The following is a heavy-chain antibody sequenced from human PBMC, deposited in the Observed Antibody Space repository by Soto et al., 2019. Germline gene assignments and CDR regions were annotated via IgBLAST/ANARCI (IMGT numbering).Heavy chain of an antibody. CDR3: ARDDPIAVAGARYYGMDV. D-gene: IGHD6-19*01. J-gene: IGHJ6*02. CDR1: GGSISSYY. CDR2: IYYSGST. Sequence: PSETLSLTCTVSGGSISSYYCSWIRQPPGKGLEWIGYIYYSGSTNYNPSLKSRVTISVDTSKNQFSLKLSSVTAADTAVYYCARDDPIAVAGARYYGMDVWGQGTTVTVSS. V-gene: IGHV4-59*01.